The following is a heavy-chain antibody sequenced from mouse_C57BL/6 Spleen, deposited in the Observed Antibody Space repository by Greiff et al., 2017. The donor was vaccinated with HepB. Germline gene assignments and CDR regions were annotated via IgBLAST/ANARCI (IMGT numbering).Heavy chain of an antibody. CDR1: GFTFSSYA. CDR2: ISSGGDYI. D-gene: IGHD2-4*01. CDR3: TRGAYDYNYFDY. Sequence: EVQGVESGEGLVKPGGSLKLSCAASGFTFSSYAMSWVRQTPEKRLEWVAYISSGGDYIYYADTVKGRFTISRDNARNTLYLQMSSLKSEDTAMYYCTRGAYDYNYFDYWGQGTTLTVSS. V-gene: IGHV5-9-1*02. J-gene: IGHJ2*01.